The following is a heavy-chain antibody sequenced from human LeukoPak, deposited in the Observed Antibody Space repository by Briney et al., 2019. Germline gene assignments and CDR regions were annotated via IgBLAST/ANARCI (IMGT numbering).Heavy chain of an antibody. D-gene: IGHD3-10*01. Sequence: PSETLSLTCTVSGVSISGSDYYWSWIRQPPGRGLEWIGYSYYSGSTYFNPSLKSRVAISLDTSKNHFSLRLSSVTAADTAVYYCARGQPRLLWFGELPKFDYWGQGTLVTVSS. J-gene: IGHJ4*02. CDR3: ARGQPRLLWFGELPKFDY. CDR2: SYYSGST. CDR1: GVSISGSDYY. V-gene: IGHV4-30-4*01.